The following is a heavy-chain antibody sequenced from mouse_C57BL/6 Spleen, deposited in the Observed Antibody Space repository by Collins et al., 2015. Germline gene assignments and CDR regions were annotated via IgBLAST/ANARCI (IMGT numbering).Heavy chain of an antibody. CDR3: ARDGWLRGAMDY. V-gene: IGHV1-26*01. D-gene: IGHD2-2*01. CDR2: INPNNGIT. CDR1: GYMFTDYY. J-gene: IGHJ4*01. Sequence: EVQLQQSGPELMKPGASVKISCKASGYMFTDYYMNWVKQSHGKSLEWIGDINPNNGITTYNQKFKGKATLTVDKSSSTAYVELRSLTSEDSAVFYCARDGWLRGAMDYWGQGTSVTVSS.